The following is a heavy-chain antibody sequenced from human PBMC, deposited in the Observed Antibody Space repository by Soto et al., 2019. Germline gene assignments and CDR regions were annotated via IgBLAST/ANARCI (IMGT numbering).Heavy chain of an antibody. J-gene: IGHJ5*02. Sequence: QLVQSGPEVKKPGASITVSCKTFGDTFTNFGLSWVRQAPGQGLEWMGWIATYNTNRNYAQKFQGRLTLTTDASTSTAYMELKSLGYDDTAVYYCARVLRGVVNWFDPLGQGTLVTVSS. CDR3: ARVLRGVVNWFDP. V-gene: IGHV1-18*01. D-gene: IGHD3-10*01. CDR2: IATYNTNR. CDR1: GDTFTNFG.